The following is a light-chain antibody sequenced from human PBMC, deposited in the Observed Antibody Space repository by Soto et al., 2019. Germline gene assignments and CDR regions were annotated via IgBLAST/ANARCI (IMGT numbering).Light chain of an antibody. V-gene: IGKV3-20*01. CDR1: QSVTSNY. CDR3: HPNYSSAR. Sequence: TLYLGSLSITQKKRAALSCGASQSVTSNYLAWYQQKPGQAPRLLIYGASNRATGIPDRFSGSVSGSDFTLAIRRLAPDEHSVCYGHPNYSSARFGQGTKVDIK. J-gene: IGKJ1*01. CDR2: GAS.